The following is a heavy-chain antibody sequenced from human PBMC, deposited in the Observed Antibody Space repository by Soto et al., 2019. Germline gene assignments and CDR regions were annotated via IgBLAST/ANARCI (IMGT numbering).Heavy chain of an antibody. CDR2: ISSSSSTI. CDR3: ARDRSAEGPYYDILTGYYEPRGYYYYGMDV. V-gene: IGHV3-48*02. CDR1: GFTFSSYS. J-gene: IGHJ6*02. D-gene: IGHD3-9*01. Sequence: EVQLVESGGGLVQPGGSLRLSCAASGFTFSSYSMNWVRQAPGKGLEWVSYISSSSSTIYYADSVKGRFTISRDNAKNSLYLQMNSLRDEDTAVYYCARDRSAEGPYYDILTGYYEPRGYYYYGMDVWGQGPTVTVSS.